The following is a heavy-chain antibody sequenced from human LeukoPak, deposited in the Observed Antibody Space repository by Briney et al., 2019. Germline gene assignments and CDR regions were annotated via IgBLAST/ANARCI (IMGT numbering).Heavy chain of an antibody. V-gene: IGHV1-2*02. J-gene: IGHJ4*02. CDR2: INPNSGGT. D-gene: IGHD6-19*01. CDR1: GYTFTGYY. CDR3: ARVIAVAGKFDY. Sequence: ASVKVSCKASGYTFTGYYMHWVRQAPGQGLEWMGWINPNSGGTNYAQKFQGRVTMTRDTSISTAYMELSRLRSDDTAVYYCARVIAVAGKFDYWGQGTLVTVSS.